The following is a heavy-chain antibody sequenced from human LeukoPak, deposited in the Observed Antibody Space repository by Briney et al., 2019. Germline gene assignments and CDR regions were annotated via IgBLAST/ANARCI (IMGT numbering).Heavy chain of an antibody. CDR2: INPDGSST. J-gene: IGHJ4*02. CDR3: ASLTVGATGHC. V-gene: IGHV3-74*01. CDR1: GFTFSSYA. D-gene: IGHD1-26*01. Sequence: GGSLRLSCAASGFTFSSYAMSWVRQAPGKGLVWVSRINPDGSSTGYADSVKGRFTISRDNAKNALYLQMNTLGAEDTAVYYCASLTVGATGHCWGQGILVTVSS.